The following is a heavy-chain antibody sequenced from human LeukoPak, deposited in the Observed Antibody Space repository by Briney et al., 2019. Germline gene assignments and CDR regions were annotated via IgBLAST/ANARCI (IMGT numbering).Heavy chain of an antibody. J-gene: IGHJ4*02. V-gene: IGHV3-7*05. CDR1: GFIFSSYW. CDR2: IKQDGSEQ. CDR3: ARRGNLDY. D-gene: IGHD4-23*01. Sequence: GGFLRLSCAASGFIFSSYWMSWVRQAPGKGLEWVANIKQDGSEQYYVHSVKGRFTVSRDNAKNSLYLEMNSLRAEDTAVYYCARRGNLDYWGQGTLVTVSS.